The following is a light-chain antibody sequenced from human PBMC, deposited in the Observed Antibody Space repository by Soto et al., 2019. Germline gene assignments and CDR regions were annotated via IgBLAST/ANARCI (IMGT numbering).Light chain of an antibody. CDR2: KAS. CDR1: QTISSW. V-gene: IGKV1-5*03. Sequence: DIQMTQSPSTLSGSVGDRVTITWRASQTISSWLAWYQQKPGKAPNLLIHKASHLESGVPSRFSGSGSGTEFTLTISSLQPGDFATYYCQHYNTYPWTFGQGTKV. CDR3: QHYNTYPWT. J-gene: IGKJ1*01.